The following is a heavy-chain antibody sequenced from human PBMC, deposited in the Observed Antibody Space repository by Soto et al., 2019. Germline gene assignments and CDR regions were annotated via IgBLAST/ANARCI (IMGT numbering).Heavy chain of an antibody. CDR1: GFTFSSYS. V-gene: IGHV3-48*02. Sequence: GGSLRLSCAASGFTFSSYSMNWVRQAPGKGLEWVSYISSSSSTIYYADSVKGRFTISRDNAKNSLYLQMNSLRDEDTAVYYCARDLLSQQWLAGAEYFQHWGQGTLVTVSS. D-gene: IGHD6-19*01. CDR2: ISSSSSTI. J-gene: IGHJ1*01. CDR3: ARDLLSQQWLAGAEYFQH.